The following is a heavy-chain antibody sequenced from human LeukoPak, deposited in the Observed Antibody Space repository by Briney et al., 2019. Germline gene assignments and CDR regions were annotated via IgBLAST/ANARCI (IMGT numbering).Heavy chain of an antibody. D-gene: IGHD3-3*01. CDR3: ARVPYYDFWSGFDY. CDR2: IYYSGST. CDR1: GGSISSSSYY. Sequence: SETLSLTCTVSGGSISSSSYYWGWIRQPPGKGLEWIGSIYYSGSTYYNPSLKSRVTISVDTSKNQFSLKLSSVTAADTAVYYCARVPYYDFWSGFDYWGQGTLVTVSS. V-gene: IGHV4-39*01. J-gene: IGHJ4*02.